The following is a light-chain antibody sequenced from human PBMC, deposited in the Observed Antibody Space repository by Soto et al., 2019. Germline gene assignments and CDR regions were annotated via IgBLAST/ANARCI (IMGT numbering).Light chain of an antibody. V-gene: IGKV3-11*01. CDR3: QQRSNWPIT. CDR2: DAS. Sequence: EIVLTQSPGTLSFSPRERAILSCRASQSVSSYLAWYQQKPGQAPRLLIYDASNRATGIPARFSGSGSGTDFTLTISSLEPEDFAVYYCQQRSNWPITFGQGTRLEI. CDR1: QSVSSY. J-gene: IGKJ5*01.